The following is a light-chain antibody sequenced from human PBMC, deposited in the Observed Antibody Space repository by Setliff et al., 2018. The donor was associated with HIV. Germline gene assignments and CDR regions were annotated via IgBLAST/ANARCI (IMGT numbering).Light chain of an antibody. CDR3: SSFVAGNSVV. J-gene: IGLJ2*01. V-gene: IGLV2-8*01. CDR2: EVN. Sequence: SVLTQPPSASGSPGQSVTISCTGTSSDVGGYNYVSWYQQHPGKAPKLIIYEVNRRPLGVPARFSGSKSGNTASLTVSGLQAEDEADYHCSSFVAGNSVVFGGGTK. CDR1: SSDVGGYNY.